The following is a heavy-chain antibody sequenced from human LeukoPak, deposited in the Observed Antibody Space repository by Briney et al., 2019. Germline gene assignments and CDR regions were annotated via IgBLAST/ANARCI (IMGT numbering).Heavy chain of an antibody. Sequence: GGSLRLSCAASGITFSSYAMSWVRQAPGKGLEWVSVISGSGGSTYYADSVRGRFTISRDNSRNTLYLQMNSLRAEDTAVYYCARDYLALLGGAPYDAFDIWGQGTMVTVSS. V-gene: IGHV3-23*01. D-gene: IGHD1-26*01. CDR1: GITFSSYA. CDR3: ARDYLALLGGAPYDAFDI. J-gene: IGHJ3*02. CDR2: ISGSGGST.